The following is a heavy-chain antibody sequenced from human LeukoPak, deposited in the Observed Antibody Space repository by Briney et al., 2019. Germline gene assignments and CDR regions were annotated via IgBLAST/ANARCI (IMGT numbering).Heavy chain of an antibody. Sequence: GGSLRLSCAASGFTFSIYAMSWVRQAPGKGLEWVSDIDGSGVTTYYADSVKGRFTISRDNSKNTLYLQMNSLRAEDTAVYYCAKDTQRGSYGYWCQATLDTVSS. CDR3: AKDTQRGSYGY. D-gene: IGHD1-26*01. V-gene: IGHV3-23*01. CDR1: GFTFSIYA. J-gene: IGHJ4*02. CDR2: IDGSGVTT.